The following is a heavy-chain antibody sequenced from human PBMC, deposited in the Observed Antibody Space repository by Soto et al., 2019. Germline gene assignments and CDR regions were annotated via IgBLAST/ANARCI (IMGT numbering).Heavy chain of an antibody. D-gene: IGHD3-16*01. CDR2: INHSGST. V-gene: IGHV4-34*01. J-gene: IGHJ5*02. CDR3: VGGTWTRFWFDP. Sequence: QVQLQQWGAGLLKPSETLSLTCAVYGGSFSGYYWSWIRQPPGKGLEWIGEINHSGSTNYNPSLKCRVPISVDTSKNQFSLKLSSVTAADTAVYYCVGGTWTRFWFDPWGQGTLVTVSS. CDR1: GGSFSGYY.